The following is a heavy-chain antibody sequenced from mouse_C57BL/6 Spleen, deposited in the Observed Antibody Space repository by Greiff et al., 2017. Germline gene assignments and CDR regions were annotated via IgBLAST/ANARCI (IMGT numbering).Heavy chain of an antibody. J-gene: IGHJ4*01. V-gene: IGHV3-6*01. D-gene: IGHD2-4*01. CDR1: GYSITSGYY. Sequence: EVQLQQSGPGLVKPSQSLSLTCSVTGYSITSGYYWNWIRRFPGNKLEWMGYISYDGSNNYNPSLKNRISITRDTSKNQFFLKLNSVTTEDTATYYCANYDLQGYYAMDYWGQGTSVTVSS. CDR2: ISYDGSN. CDR3: ANYDLQGYYAMDY.